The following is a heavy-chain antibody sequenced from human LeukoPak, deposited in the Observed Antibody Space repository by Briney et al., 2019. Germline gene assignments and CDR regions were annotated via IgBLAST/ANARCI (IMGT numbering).Heavy chain of an antibody. J-gene: IGHJ5*02. CDR1: GGSIPTKNFY. CDR2: VFYSGRT. CDR3: ARHERCSSINCIYNWFDP. Sequence: SETLSLTCTVSGGSIPTKNFYWGWIRQPPGKGLEWIGSVFYSGRTYYNPSLKSRATIFVDPSKNQFSLNLRSVAAADTAVYYCARHERCSSINCIYNWFDPWGQGTLVIVSS. V-gene: IGHV4-39*01. D-gene: IGHD2-2*01.